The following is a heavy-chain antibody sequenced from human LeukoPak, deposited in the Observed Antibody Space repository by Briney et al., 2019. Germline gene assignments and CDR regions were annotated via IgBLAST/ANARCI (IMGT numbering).Heavy chain of an antibody. CDR2: IIPIFGTA. CDR3: ARGGGNYFDSAIDY. CDR1: GGTFSSYA. D-gene: IGHD1-26*01. J-gene: IGHJ4*02. Sequence: SVKVSCKASGGTFSSYAISWVRQAPGQGLEWMGGIIPIFGTANYAQKFQGRVTITADESTSTAYIELSSLRSEDAAVYYCARGGGNYFDSAIDYWGQGTLVTVSS. V-gene: IGHV1-69*13.